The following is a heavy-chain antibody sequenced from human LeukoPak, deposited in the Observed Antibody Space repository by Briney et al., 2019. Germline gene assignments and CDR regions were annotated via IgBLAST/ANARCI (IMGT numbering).Heavy chain of an antibody. D-gene: IGHD2-2*01. CDR1: GFTFSSYG. J-gene: IGHJ4*02. Sequence: GGSLRLSCAASGFTFSSYGMHWVRQAPGKGLGWVAFIRYDGSNKYYADSVKGRFTISRDNSKNTLYLQMNSLRAEDTAVYYCAKGYCSSTSCYTFDYWGQGTLVTVSS. V-gene: IGHV3-30*02. CDR2: IRYDGSNK. CDR3: AKGYCSSTSCYTFDY.